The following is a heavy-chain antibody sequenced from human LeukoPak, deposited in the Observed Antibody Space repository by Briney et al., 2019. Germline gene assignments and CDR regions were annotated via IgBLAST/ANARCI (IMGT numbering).Heavy chain of an antibody. CDR1: GGSFSGYY. Sequence: SETLSLTCAVYGGSFSGYYWSWIRQPPGKGLEWIGEINHSGFTNYNPSLKNRVTISVDTSKNQFSLKLSSVTAADTAVYYCARVQASYYYGSGSYRGRGYYYAMDVWGKGTTVTVSS. V-gene: IGHV4-34*01. CDR2: INHSGFT. CDR3: ARVQASYYYGSGSYRGRGYYYAMDV. D-gene: IGHD3-10*01. J-gene: IGHJ6*04.